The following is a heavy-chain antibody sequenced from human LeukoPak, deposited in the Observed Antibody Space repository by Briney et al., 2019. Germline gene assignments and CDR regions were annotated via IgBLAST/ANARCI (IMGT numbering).Heavy chain of an antibody. D-gene: IGHD3-22*01. Sequence: GGSLRLSCAASGFTFSSYAMSWVRQAPRKGLEWVSSISGSGGSTHYADSVKGRFTISRDNSKNTLYLQMNSLRVEDTAVYYCAKVGDSSGYYVVDYWGQGTLVTVSS. J-gene: IGHJ4*02. CDR1: GFTFSSYA. V-gene: IGHV3-23*01. CDR3: AKVGDSSGYYVVDY. CDR2: ISGSGGST.